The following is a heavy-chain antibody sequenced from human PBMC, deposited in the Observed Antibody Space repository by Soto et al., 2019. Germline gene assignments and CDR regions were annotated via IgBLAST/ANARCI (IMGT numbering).Heavy chain of an antibody. J-gene: IGHJ4*02. CDR2: IDPSDSYT. D-gene: IGHD3-9*01. V-gene: IGHV5-10-1*01. CDR3: ARHVGLRYFDWFPNFDY. Sequence: GESLKLSCKGSGYSFTRYWISWVRQMPGKGLEWMGRIDPSDSYTNYSPSFQGHVTISADKSISTAYLQWSSLKASDTAMYYCARHVGLRYFDWFPNFDYWGQGTLVTVSS. CDR1: GYSFTRYW.